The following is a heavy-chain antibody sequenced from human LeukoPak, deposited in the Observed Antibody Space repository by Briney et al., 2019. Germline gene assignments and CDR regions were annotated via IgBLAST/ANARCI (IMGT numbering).Heavy chain of an antibody. D-gene: IGHD6-13*01. CDR2: FDPEDGET. CDR1: GYTLTELY. V-gene: IGHV1-24*01. CDR3: ATVASSSWRRSYYYYGMDV. Sequence: ASVKVSCKVSGYTLTELYMHWVRQAPGKGLEWMGGFDPEDGETIYAQKFQGRVTMTEDTSTDTAYMELSSLRSEDTAVYYCATVASSSWRRSYYYYGMDVWGQGTTVTVSS. J-gene: IGHJ6*02.